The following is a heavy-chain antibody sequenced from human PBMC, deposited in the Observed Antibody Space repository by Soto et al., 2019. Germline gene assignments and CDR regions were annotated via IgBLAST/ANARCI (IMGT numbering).Heavy chain of an antibody. CDR2: ISCCGGST. J-gene: IGHJ4*02. D-gene: IGHD6-19*01. Sequence: PGGSLRLSCEASGFNFKKFAMGWVRQAPGEGLEWVAGISCCGGSTSYADSVKGRFSLARDDSKSTLSLHLNSLRFEGTARYFCAKADGEQWLIPHLDNWGQGTLVTVSS. CDR1: GFNFKKFA. CDR3: AKADGEQWLIPHLDN. V-gene: IGHV3-23*01.